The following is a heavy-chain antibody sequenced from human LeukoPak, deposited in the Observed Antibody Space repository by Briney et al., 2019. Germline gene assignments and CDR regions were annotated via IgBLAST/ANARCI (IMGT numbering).Heavy chain of an antibody. V-gene: IGHV3-21*01. Sequence: PGGSLRLSCAASGFTFSNFNVNWVRQAPGKGLEWVSSISSSGISIYYADSVKGRFTISRDNAKNSLYLQMNLKAEDAAVYYCVKGVGSSSWYFDLWGRGTLVAVSS. CDR3: VKGVGSSSWYFDL. CDR2: ISSSGISI. CDR1: GFTFSNFN. J-gene: IGHJ2*01. D-gene: IGHD6-13*01.